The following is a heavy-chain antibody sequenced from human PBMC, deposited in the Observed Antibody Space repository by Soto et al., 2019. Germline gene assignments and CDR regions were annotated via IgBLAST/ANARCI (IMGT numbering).Heavy chain of an antibody. J-gene: IGHJ6*02. CDR2: INAGNGNT. CDR1: GYTFTCYA. V-gene: IGHV1-3*01. D-gene: IGHD3-10*01. Sequence: QVQLVQSGAEVKKPGASVKVSCKASGYTFTCYAMHWVRQAPGQRLEWMGWINAGNGNTKYSQKFQGRVTITRDTSASTAYMELSSLRSEDTAVYYCAREVSYYGSVYGMDVWGQGTTVTVSS. CDR3: AREVSYYGSVYGMDV.